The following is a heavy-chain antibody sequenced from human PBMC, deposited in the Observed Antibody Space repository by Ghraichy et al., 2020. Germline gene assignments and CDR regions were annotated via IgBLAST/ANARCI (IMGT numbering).Heavy chain of an antibody. J-gene: IGHJ6*03. CDR3: ARDGGDYDFWSGYYYYYYYMDV. D-gene: IGHD3-3*01. V-gene: IGHV3-30-3*01. Sequence: GGSLRLSCAASGFTFSSYAMHWVRQAPGKGLEWVAVISYDGSNKYYADSVKGRFTISRDNSKNTLYLQMNSLRAEDTAVYYCARDGGDYDFWSGYYYYYYYMDVWGKGTTVTVSS. CDR2: ISYDGSNK. CDR1: GFTFSSYA.